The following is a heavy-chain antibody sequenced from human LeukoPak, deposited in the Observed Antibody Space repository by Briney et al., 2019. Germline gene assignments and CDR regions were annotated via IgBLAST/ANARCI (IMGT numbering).Heavy chain of an antibody. D-gene: IGHD6-6*01. V-gene: IGHV3-23*01. CDR2: ISGSGGST. J-gene: IGHJ4*02. CDR3: AKDRRPNIASRTFDY. CDR1: GFTFNDYA. Sequence: GGSLRLSCAASGFTFNDYAMSWVRQAPGKGLEWVSVISGSGGSTYYADSVKGRFTISRDNSKNTLFLQMNSLRAEDAAVYYCAKDRRPNIASRTFDYWGQGILVTVSS.